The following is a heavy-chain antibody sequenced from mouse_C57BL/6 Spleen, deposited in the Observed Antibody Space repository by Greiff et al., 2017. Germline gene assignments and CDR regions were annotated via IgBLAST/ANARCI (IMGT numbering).Heavy chain of an antibody. CDR1: GYTFTDYN. CDR3: ARVRSTVVANWYFDV. CDR2: INPNNGGT. Sequence: DVKLQESGPELVKPGASVKMSCKASGYTFTDYNMHWVKQSHGKSLEWIGYINPNNGGTSYNQKFKGKATLTVNKSSSTAYMELRSLTSEDSAVYYCARVRSTVVANWYFDVWGTGTTVTVSS. D-gene: IGHD1-1*01. V-gene: IGHV1-22*01. J-gene: IGHJ1*03.